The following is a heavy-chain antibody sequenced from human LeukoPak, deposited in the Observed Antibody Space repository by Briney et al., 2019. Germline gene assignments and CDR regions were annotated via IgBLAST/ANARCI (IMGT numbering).Heavy chain of an antibody. CDR2: IRYDGSNK. Sequence: PGGSLRLSCAASGFTFSSYGMHWVRQAPGKGLEWVAFIRYDGSNKYYADSVKGRFTISRDNSKNTLYLQMNSLRAEDTAVYYCAKSIRDPGIAAAGSLPPTFDYWGQGTLVTVSS. CDR1: GFTFSSYG. CDR3: AKSIRDPGIAAAGSLPPTFDY. J-gene: IGHJ4*02. D-gene: IGHD6-13*01. V-gene: IGHV3-30*02.